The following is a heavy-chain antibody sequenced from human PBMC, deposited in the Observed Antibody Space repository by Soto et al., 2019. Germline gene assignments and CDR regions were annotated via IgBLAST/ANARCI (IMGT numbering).Heavy chain of an antibody. D-gene: IGHD3-3*01. V-gene: IGHV1-8*02. CDR2: MNPNSGNT. CDR1: GGTFSSYA. J-gene: IGHJ6*02. CDR3: ARGSVLRFLEWLSMPNYYYGMDV. Sequence: ASVKVSCKASGGTFSSYAISWVRQATGQGLEWMGWMNPNSGNTGYAQKFQGRVTMTRNTSISTAYMELSSLRSEDTAVYYCARGSVLRFLEWLSMPNYYYGMDVWGQGTTVTVSS.